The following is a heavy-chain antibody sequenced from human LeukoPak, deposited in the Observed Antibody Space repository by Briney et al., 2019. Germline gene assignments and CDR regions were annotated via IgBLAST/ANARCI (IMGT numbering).Heavy chain of an antibody. J-gene: IGHJ3*02. CDR2: IYTSGST. D-gene: IGHD6-19*01. Sequence: SETLSLTCTVSGGSISSYYWSWIRQPAGKGLEWIGRIYTSGSTNYNPSLKSRVTMSVDTSKNQFSLKLSSVTAADTAVYYCARGQYSSGWYGDDAFDIWGQGTMVTVSS. CDR1: GGSISSYY. V-gene: IGHV4-4*07. CDR3: ARGQYSSGWYGDDAFDI.